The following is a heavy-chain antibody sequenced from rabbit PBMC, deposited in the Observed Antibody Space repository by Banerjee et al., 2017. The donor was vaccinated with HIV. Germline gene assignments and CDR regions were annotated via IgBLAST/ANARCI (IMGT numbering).Heavy chain of an antibody. CDR3: ARDLAGVIGWNFNL. J-gene: IGHJ4*01. CDR2: IWTGSSGST. V-gene: IGHV1S45*01. D-gene: IGHD4-1*01. Sequence: QEQLEESGGDLVKPEGSLTITCTASGFSFSNKYVMCWVRQAPGKGLEWIGCIWTGSSGSTYYASGAKGRFTISKTSSTTVTLQMTTLTAADTATYFCARDLAGVIGWNFNLWGPGTLVTV. CDR1: GFSFSNKYV.